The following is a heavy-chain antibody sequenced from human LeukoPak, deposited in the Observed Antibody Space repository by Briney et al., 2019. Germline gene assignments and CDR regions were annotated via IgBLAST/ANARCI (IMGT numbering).Heavy chain of an antibody. Sequence: PGGSLRLSCAASGFTFSSYWMSLVRQAPGKGLEGVANINQDGSEKFYVDSVKGRLTISRHNAKNSLYLQMNSLRAEHTAVYYCGVAIIPYFEYWGRGTLVTASS. CDR3: GVAIIPYFEY. J-gene: IGHJ4*02. V-gene: IGHV3-7*01. D-gene: IGHD2-21*01. CDR1: GFTFSSYW. CDR2: INQDGSEK.